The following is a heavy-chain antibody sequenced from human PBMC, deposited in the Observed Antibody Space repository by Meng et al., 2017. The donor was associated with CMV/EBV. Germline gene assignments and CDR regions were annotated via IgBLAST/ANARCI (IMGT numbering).Heavy chain of an antibody. V-gene: IGHV3-30*04. D-gene: IGHD2-2*01. Sequence: QEPGKEVEWVVGRSDDGSNKYYAEYVKGRFTITRDNSKNTMDQKKNSRRGEDKAVEYWAREGKYWSSDRCYRRYYFDYWGQGTLVTVSS. CDR2: RSDDGSNK. CDR3: AREGKYWSSDRCYRRYYFDY. J-gene: IGHJ4*02.